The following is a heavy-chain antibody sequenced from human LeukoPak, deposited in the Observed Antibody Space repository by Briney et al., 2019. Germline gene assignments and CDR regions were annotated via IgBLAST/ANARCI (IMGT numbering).Heavy chain of an antibody. Sequence: PGGSLRLSCAASGFTFSTYWMSLVRQAPWKGLEWVATIRQDGCEKHYVDSVEGRFTISRDNAQDSLYLQMYSLGVEDTAVYYCVRGCGKSSCPYYLDSWGQGTLVTVSS. CDR2: IRQDGCEK. CDR3: VRGCGKSSCPYYLDS. D-gene: IGHD6-13*01. J-gene: IGHJ4*02. CDR1: GFTFSTYW. V-gene: IGHV3-7*01.